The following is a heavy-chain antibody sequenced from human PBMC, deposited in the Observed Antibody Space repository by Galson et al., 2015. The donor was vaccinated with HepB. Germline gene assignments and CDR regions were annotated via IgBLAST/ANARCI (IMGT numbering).Heavy chain of an antibody. Sequence: SVKVSCKASGYTFTNYNVNWVRQATGQGLEWMGWTTPDGNGGYAQMFQGRVTMTTDTSINTAYMELSGLTSEDTAVYYCVRGGLLEWLIPDYWGQGTLVTVSS. V-gene: IGHV1-8*01. CDR3: VRGGLLEWLIPDY. CDR2: TTPDGNG. J-gene: IGHJ4*02. D-gene: IGHD3-3*01. CDR1: GYTFTNYN.